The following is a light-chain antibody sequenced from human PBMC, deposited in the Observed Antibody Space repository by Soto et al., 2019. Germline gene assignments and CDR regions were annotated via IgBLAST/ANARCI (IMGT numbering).Light chain of an antibody. J-gene: IGLJ3*02. V-gene: IGLV1-44*01. Sequence: QSVLTQPPSASGTPGQRATISCSGSSSNIGSNSVNWYRQVPGTAPKVLISSNNQRPSGVPDRFSGSKSGTSASLAISGLQSEDEADYYCATWDDSLNGWVFGGGTKVTVL. CDR1: SSNIGSNS. CDR2: SNN. CDR3: ATWDDSLNGWV.